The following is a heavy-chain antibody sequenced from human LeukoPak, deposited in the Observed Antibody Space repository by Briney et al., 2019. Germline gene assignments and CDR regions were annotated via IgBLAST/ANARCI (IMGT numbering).Heavy chain of an antibody. Sequence: SVKVSCKASGGTFSSYAISWVRQAPGQGLERMGGIIPIFGTANYAQKFQGRVTITADESTSTAYMELSSLRSEDTAVYYCASLTPTSSSWVDYWGQGTLVTVSS. V-gene: IGHV1-69*13. J-gene: IGHJ4*02. CDR2: IIPIFGTA. CDR3: ASLTPTSSSWVDY. D-gene: IGHD6-13*01. CDR1: GGTFSSYA.